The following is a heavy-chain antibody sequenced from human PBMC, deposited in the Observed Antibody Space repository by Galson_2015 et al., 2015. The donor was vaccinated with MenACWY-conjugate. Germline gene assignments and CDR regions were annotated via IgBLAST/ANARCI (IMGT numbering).Heavy chain of an antibody. D-gene: IGHD2-2*01. V-gene: IGHV3-21*01. Sequence: SLRLSCAASGFTFSSYTMNWVRQAPGKGLEWVSSISSSSTYIYYADSVKGRFTISRDHANNSLYLQMNNLRSDDTALYYCARDPSYQPLLHFSETPRGAFDIWGQGTMVTVSS. J-gene: IGHJ3*02. CDR3: ARDPSYQPLLHFSETPRGAFDI. CDR2: ISSSSTYI. CDR1: GFTFSSYT.